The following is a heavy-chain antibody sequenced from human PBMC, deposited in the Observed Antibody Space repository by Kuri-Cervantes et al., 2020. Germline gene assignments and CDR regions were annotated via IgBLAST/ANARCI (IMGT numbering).Heavy chain of an antibody. CDR1: GFTVSSNY. V-gene: IGHV3-66*01. Sequence: GGSPRLSCAASGFTVSSNYMSWVRQAPGKGLEWVSVIYSGGSTYYADSVKGRFTISRDNSKNTLCLQMNSLRAEDTAVYYCARDGELLGKDAFDIWGQGTMVTVSS. CDR3: ARDGELLGKDAFDI. CDR2: IYSGGST. D-gene: IGHD1-26*01. J-gene: IGHJ3*02.